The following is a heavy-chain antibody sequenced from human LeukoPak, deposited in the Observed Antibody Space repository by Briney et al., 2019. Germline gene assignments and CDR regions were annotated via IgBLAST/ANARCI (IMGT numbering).Heavy chain of an antibody. CDR2: INHSGGS. D-gene: IGHD4-17*01. J-gene: IGHJ4*02. Sequence: SETLSLTCAVYGGSFSGYYWSWIRQPPGKGLEWMGEINHSGGSNYNPSLKRRVTISVDTSKVQFSLKLSSVTAADTAVYYCARFYGLGYFDYWGQGTLVTVSS. CDR3: ARFYGLGYFDY. V-gene: IGHV4-34*01. CDR1: GGSFSGYY.